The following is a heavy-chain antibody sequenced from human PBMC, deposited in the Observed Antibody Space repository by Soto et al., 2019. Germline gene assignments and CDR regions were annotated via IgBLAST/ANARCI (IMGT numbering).Heavy chain of an antibody. V-gene: IGHV3-49*03. CDR1: GFTFGDYA. CDR2: IRSKAYGGTT. J-gene: IGHJ3*02. Sequence: GGSLRLSCTASGFTFGDYAMSWFRQAPGKGLEWVGFIRSKAYGGTTEYAASVKGRFTISRDDSKSIAYLQMNSLKTEDTAVYYCTREVAEEYYDFWSLRNAFDIWGQGTMVTVSS. D-gene: IGHD3-3*01. CDR3: TREVAEEYYDFWSLRNAFDI.